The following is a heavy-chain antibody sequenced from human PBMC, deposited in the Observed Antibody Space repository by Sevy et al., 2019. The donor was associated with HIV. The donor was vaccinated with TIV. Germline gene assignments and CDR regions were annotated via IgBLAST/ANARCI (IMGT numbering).Heavy chain of an antibody. V-gene: IGHV3-48*03. CDR1: GFAFSRYE. CDR3: ARDDEQRWLRLYYFDY. D-gene: IGHD5-12*01. J-gene: IGHJ4*02. CDR2: ISSSGKSI. Sequence: GGSLRLSCEASGFAFSRYEMNWVRQAPGKGLEWVSYISSSGKSISYADSVKGRFTISRDNAKNSLYLQMNSLRVEDTAIYYCARDDEQRWLRLYYFDYWGQGTLVTVSS.